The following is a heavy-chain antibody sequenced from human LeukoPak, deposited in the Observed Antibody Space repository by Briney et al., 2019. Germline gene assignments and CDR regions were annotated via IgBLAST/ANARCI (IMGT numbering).Heavy chain of an antibody. V-gene: IGHV4-59*12. CDR3: ARLLLWFGESGGWFDP. J-gene: IGHJ5*02. CDR2: IYYSGST. CDR1: GGSFSGYF. Sequence: SETLSLTCAVYGGSFSGYFWSWIRQPPGKGLEWIGYIYYSGSTNYNPSLKSRVTISVDTSKNQFSLKLSSVTAADTAVYYCARLLLWFGESGGWFDPWGQGTLVTVSS. D-gene: IGHD3-10*01.